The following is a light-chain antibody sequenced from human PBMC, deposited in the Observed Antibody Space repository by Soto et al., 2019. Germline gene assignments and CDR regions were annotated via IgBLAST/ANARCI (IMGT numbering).Light chain of an antibody. V-gene: IGLV1-40*01. J-gene: IGLJ2*01. CDR2: GNT. Sequence: QLVLTQPPSVSGAPGQRVTISCSGSSSNIGADYDVHWYQRIPGAAPKLLIYGNTHRPSGVPDRFSGSKSDTSASLAITGLQPEDEADYFCQSFDNSLSDVVFGGGTKLTVL. CDR1: SSNIGADYD. CDR3: QSFDNSLSDVV.